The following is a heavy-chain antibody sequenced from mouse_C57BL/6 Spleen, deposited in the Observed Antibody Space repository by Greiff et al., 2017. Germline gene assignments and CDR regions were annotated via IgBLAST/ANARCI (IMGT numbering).Heavy chain of an antibody. Sequence: QVQLQQPGTELVKPGASVKLSCKASGYTFTSYWMHWVKQRPGQGLEWIGNINPSNGGTNYNETFKSKATLTVDKSSSTAYMQLSSLTSEDSAVYYCASLITTVVARGGFDYWGQGTTLTVSS. V-gene: IGHV1-53*01. CDR2: INPSNGGT. J-gene: IGHJ2*01. CDR3: ASLITTVVARGGFDY. CDR1: GYTFTSYW. D-gene: IGHD1-1*01.